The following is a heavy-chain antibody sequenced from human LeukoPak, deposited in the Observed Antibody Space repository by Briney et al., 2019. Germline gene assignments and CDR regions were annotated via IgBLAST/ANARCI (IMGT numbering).Heavy chain of an antibody. CDR3: AREWLIVVTGTGHLDY. Sequence: ASVKVSCKASGYSFSGFYMHWVRQAPGQGLEWMGWIIPNTGGTNYAQKFQGRVTMTRDTTISTAYLELCSLRSDDTAVYYCAREWLIVVTGTGHLDYGGEGTLVTVFS. D-gene: IGHD6-19*01. V-gene: IGHV1-2*02. J-gene: IGHJ4*02. CDR2: IIPNTGGT. CDR1: GYSFSGFY.